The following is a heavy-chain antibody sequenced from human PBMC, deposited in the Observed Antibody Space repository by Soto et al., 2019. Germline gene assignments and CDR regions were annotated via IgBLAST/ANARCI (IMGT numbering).Heavy chain of an antibody. V-gene: IGHV3-9*01. CDR1: GFSIDDYA. J-gene: IGHJ3*01. CDR3: VKDIRRGDLEWEQLSFGAFDV. CDR2: ITWTSNSV. D-gene: IGHD1-26*01. Sequence: EVQLVESGGGLVQPGGSLRLSCAAFGFSIDDYAMHWVRQAPGKGLEWVSGITWTSNSVAYADSVKGRFTISRDNAKYSLYLEMNSLRAEDTAFYYCVKDIRRGDLEWEQLSFGAFDVWGQGRMVTVSS.